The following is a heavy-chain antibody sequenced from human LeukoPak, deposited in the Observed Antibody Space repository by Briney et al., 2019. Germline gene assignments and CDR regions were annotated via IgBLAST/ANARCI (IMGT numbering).Heavy chain of an antibody. V-gene: IGHV3-21*01. CDR3: AGEDYGSGTPTIDT. Sequence: PGGSQRLSCAASGFTFSSYWMHWVRQAPGKGLEWVSCISSSSSYMYYADSVKGRFTISRDNAKNSLYLQMNSLRAEDAAVYYCAGEDYGSGTPTIDTWGQGTLVTVSS. CDR1: GFTFSSYW. D-gene: IGHD3-10*01. J-gene: IGHJ5*02. CDR2: ISSSSSYM.